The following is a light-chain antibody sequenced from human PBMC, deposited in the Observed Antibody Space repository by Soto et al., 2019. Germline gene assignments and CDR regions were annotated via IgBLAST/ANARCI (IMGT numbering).Light chain of an antibody. J-gene: IGKJ1*01. CDR3: QQYDHYRT. CDR2: KAS. CDR1: QSVNTW. Sequence: QMTQSPSTVSASVGDSVTITCRASQSVNTWLAWYQLKPGKAPRLLIYKASTLESGVPSRFSGSGSGTEFTLTISSLQPDYIATYYCQQYDHYRTFGQGTKVELE. V-gene: IGKV1-5*03.